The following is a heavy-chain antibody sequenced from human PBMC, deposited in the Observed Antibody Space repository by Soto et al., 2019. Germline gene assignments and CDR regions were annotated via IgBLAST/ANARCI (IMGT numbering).Heavy chain of an antibody. Sequence: GGSLRLSCTTSWFTVSSSHMSWVRQAPGKGLDWVSVIYSGGNSYYADSVKGRFTISRDNSKNTLYLQMNSLRAEDTAVYYCARDHYGTGWFDPWGQGNLVTVSS. D-gene: IGHD1-1*01. V-gene: IGHV3-53*01. J-gene: IGHJ5*02. CDR2: IYSGGNS. CDR3: ARDHYGTGWFDP. CDR1: WFTVSSSH.